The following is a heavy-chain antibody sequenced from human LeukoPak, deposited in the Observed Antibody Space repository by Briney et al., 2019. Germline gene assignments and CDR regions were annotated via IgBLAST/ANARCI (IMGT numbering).Heavy chain of an antibody. J-gene: IGHJ4*02. CDR3: ARDRYGDGFAHFDY. CDR2: INHSGST. V-gene: IGHV4-34*01. D-gene: IGHD5-24*01. Sequence: SETLSLTCAVYGGSFSGYYWSWIRQPPGKGLEWIGEINHSGSTNYNPSLKSRVTISVDTSKNQFSLKLSSVTAADTAVYYCARDRYGDGFAHFDYWGQGALVTVSS. CDR1: GGSFSGYY.